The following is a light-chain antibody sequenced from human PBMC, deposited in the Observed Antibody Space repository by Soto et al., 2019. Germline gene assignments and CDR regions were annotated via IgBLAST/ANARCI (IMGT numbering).Light chain of an antibody. Sequence: EIVLTQSPGTLSLSPGERATLSCRASQSVSSNYVAWYQQKPGQTPKVLIYRASSRATGIPDRFSGSGSGTDFTLTISSLESDDFAIYYCQQRYSWLRAFGPGTKVDIK. CDR3: QQRYSWLRA. J-gene: IGKJ1*01. CDR1: QSVSSNY. V-gene: IGKV3D-20*02. CDR2: RAS.